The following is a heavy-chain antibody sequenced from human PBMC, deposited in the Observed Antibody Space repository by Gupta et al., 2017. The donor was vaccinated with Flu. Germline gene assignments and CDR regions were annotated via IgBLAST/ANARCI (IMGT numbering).Heavy chain of an antibody. V-gene: IGHV4-39*01. CDR3: ARTMCADCYTIFDF. J-gene: IGHJ4*02. D-gene: IGHD2-21*02. CDR1: SSDHC. Sequence: SSDHCWGGIRQPPGKGLEWIGSMCYRGSTYHNPALRSRVTLSVDTSNAQFSLKMHSVTAADTALYFCARTMCADCYTIFDFWGQGALVIVSS. CDR2: MCYRGST.